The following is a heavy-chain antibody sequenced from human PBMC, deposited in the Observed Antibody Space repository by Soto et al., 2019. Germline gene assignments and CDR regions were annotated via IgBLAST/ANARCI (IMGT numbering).Heavy chain of an antibody. V-gene: IGHV3-30*18. D-gene: IGHD2-15*01. CDR3: AKETYSGPLDY. CDR1: GFTFSSYG. J-gene: IGHJ4*02. Sequence: QVQLVESGGGVVQPGRSLRLSCAASGFTFSSYGMHWVRQAPGKGLEWVAVISYDGSNKYYADSVKGRFTISRDNSKNTLYLQMNRLRAEDTAVYYCAKETYSGPLDYWGQGPLVTVSS. CDR2: ISYDGSNK.